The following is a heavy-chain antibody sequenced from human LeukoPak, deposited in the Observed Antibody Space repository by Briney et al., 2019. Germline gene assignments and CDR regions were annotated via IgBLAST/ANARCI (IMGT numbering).Heavy chain of an antibody. Sequence: ASVKVSCKASGCTFTSYDINWVRQATGQGLEWMGWMNPNSGNTGYAQKFQGRVTMTRNTSISTAYMELSSLRSEDTAVYYCARGGQRSSSWPPYYYYYYYMDVWGKGTTVTISS. CDR2: MNPNSGNT. J-gene: IGHJ6*03. V-gene: IGHV1-8*01. CDR3: ARGGQRSSSWPPYYYYYYYMDV. CDR1: GCTFTSYD. D-gene: IGHD6-13*01.